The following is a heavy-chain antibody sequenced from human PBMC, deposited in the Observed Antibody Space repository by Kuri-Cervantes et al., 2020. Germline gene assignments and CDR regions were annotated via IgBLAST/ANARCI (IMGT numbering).Heavy chain of an antibody. D-gene: IGHD3-22*01. CDR3: ARVGDYDSSGDGAFDV. J-gene: IGHJ3*01. Sequence: SVKVSCKASGGTFSSYAISWVRQAPGQGLEWMGGIIPIFGTANYAQKFQGRVTITTDESTSTAYMELSSLRSEDTAVYYCARVGDYDSSGDGAFDVWGQGTMVT. CDR2: IIPIFGTA. V-gene: IGHV1-69*05. CDR1: GGTFSSYA.